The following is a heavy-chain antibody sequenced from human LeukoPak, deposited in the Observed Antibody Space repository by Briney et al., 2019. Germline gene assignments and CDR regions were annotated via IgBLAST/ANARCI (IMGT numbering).Heavy chain of an antibody. J-gene: IGHJ3*02. D-gene: IGHD1-1*01. CDR1: GFTFSSYW. CDR2: IKQDGSEK. V-gene: IGHV3-7*01. CDR3: ARDRYRLVPYDAFDI. Sequence: GGSLRLSCAASGFTFSSYWMSWVRQAPGKGLEWVANIKQDGSEKYYVDSVKGRFAVSRDNAKNSLYLQMNSLRAEDTAVYYCARDRYRLVPYDAFDIWGQGTMVTVS.